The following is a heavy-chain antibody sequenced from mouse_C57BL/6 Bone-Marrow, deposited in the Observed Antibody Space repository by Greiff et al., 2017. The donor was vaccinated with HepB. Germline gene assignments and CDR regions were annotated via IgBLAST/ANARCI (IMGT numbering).Heavy chain of an antibody. CDR2: IYPGSGNT. CDR1: GYTFTDYY. J-gene: IGHJ2*01. Sequence: VQIQQSGAELVRPGASVKLSCKASGYTFTDYYINWVKQRPGQGLEWIARIYPGSGNTYYNEKFKGKATLTAEKSSSTAYMQLSSLTSEDSAVYFCARSPYYYGSSFDYWGQGTTLTVSS. V-gene: IGHV1-76*01. D-gene: IGHD1-1*01. CDR3: ARSPYYYGSSFDY.